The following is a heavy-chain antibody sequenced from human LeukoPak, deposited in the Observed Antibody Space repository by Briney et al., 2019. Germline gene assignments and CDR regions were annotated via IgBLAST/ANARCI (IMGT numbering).Heavy chain of an antibody. CDR1: GGSISSYY. CDR2: IYYRGST. D-gene: IGHD3-22*01. J-gene: IGHJ5*02. V-gene: IGHV4-59*01. Sequence: PSETLSLTCTVSGGSISSYYWSWIRQPQGKGLEWIGHIYYRGSTSYNPSLKSRITISVDPSKNQFSLRLSSVTAADTAVYYCAREASTYYYDSSAYYPNWFDPWGQGTLVTVSS. CDR3: AREASTYYYDSSAYYPNWFDP.